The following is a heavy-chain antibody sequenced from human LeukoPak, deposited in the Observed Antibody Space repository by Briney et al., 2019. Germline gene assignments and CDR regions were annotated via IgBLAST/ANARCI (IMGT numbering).Heavy chain of an antibody. J-gene: IGHJ4*02. CDR2: IYHSGST. V-gene: IGHV4-39*07. CDR3: ARARVSGFLLGY. CDR1: GVYFSSSGCY. Sequence: SETLSLTCSVSGVYFSSSGCYWGWIRQPPGKGLEWIGYIYHSGSTYYNPSLKSRVTISVDRSKNQFSLKLSSVTAADTAVYYCARARVSGFLLGYWGQGTLVTVSS. D-gene: IGHD3-22*01.